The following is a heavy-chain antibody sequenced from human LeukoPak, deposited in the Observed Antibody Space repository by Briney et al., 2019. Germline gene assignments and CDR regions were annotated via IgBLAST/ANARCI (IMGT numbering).Heavy chain of an antibody. CDR3: ARGELSYTSSPYFDY. D-gene: IGHD6-6*01. CDR2: ISSSSSYI. J-gene: IGHJ4*02. CDR1: GFTFSSYS. V-gene: IGHV3-21*01. Sequence: GGSLRLSCAASGFTFSSYSMNWVRQAPGKGLEWVSSISSSSSYIYYADSVKGRFNISRDNAKNSLYLQMNSLRAEDTAVYYCARGELSYTSSPYFDYWGQGTLVTVSS.